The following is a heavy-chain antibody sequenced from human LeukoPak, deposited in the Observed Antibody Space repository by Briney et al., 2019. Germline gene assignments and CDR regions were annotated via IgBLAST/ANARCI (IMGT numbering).Heavy chain of an antibody. V-gene: IGHV5-51*01. CDR2: IYPGDSDT. Sequence: GESLKISCKGSGYRFTSHWIGWVRQMPGKGLEWMGIIYPGDSDTRYSPSFRGQVTISADKSISTAYLHWSSLKASDTAMYYCARRGSHYYYMDVWGKGTTVTISS. D-gene: IGHD3-16*01. J-gene: IGHJ6*03. CDR1: GYRFTSHW. CDR3: ARRGSHYYYMDV.